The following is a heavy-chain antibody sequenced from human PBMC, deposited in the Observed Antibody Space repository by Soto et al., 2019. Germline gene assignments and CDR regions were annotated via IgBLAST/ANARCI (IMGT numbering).Heavy chain of an antibody. J-gene: IGHJ6*02. CDR1: GDSVSSNSAA. D-gene: IGHD3-10*01. CDR3: ARDWFARITMVRGVKSYYYYGMDV. CDR2: TYYRSKWYN. V-gene: IGHV6-1*01. Sequence: HSQTLSLTCAISGDSVSSNSAALNWIRQSPSRGLEWLGRTYYRSKWYNDYAVSVKSRITINPDTSKNQFSLQLNSVTPEDMAVYYCARDWFARITMVRGVKSYYYYGMDVWGQGTTVTVS.